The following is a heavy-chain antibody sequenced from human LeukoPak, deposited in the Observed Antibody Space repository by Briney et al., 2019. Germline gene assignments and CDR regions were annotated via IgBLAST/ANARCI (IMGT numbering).Heavy chain of an antibody. V-gene: IGHV3-48*01. CDR1: GFTFSSYS. CDR2: ISSSSSTI. J-gene: IGHJ4*02. Sequence: GGSLRLSCAASGFTFSSYSMNWVRQAPGKGLEWVSYISSSSSTIYYADSVKGRFTISRGNAKNSLYLQMNSLRAEDTAVYYCARDEPYYDILTGYYMALDYWGQGALVTVSS. CDR3: ARDEPYYDILTGYYMALDY. D-gene: IGHD3-9*01.